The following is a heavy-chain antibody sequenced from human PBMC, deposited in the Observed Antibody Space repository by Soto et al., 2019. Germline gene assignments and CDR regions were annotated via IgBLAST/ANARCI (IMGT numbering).Heavy chain of an antibody. J-gene: IGHJ5*02. Sequence: PSETLSLTCAVYGGSFSGYYWSWIRQPPGKGLEWIGEINHSGSTNYNPSLKSRVTISADTSKNQFSVKLSYVTAADTAVYYCARGGVTYYDYWSGYYEHRPVYNWFDPWGQGTLVTVSS. V-gene: IGHV4-34*01. CDR3: ARGGVTYYDYWSGYYEHRPVYNWFDP. D-gene: IGHD3-3*01. CDR2: INHSGST. CDR1: GGSFSGYY.